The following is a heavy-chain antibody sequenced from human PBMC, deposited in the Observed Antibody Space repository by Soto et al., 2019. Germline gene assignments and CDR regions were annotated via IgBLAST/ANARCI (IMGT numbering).Heavy chain of an antibody. CDR3: ARRGGDIVVDPAASYAFDI. Sequence: ASVKVSCKASGYTFTSYGISWVRQAPGQGLEWMGWISAYNGNTNYAQKLQGRVTMTTDTSTSTAYMELRSLRSDDTAVYYCARRGGDIVVDPAASYAFDIWGQGTMVTVSS. CDR2: ISAYNGNT. CDR1: GYTFTSYG. J-gene: IGHJ3*02. D-gene: IGHD2-2*01. V-gene: IGHV1-18*01.